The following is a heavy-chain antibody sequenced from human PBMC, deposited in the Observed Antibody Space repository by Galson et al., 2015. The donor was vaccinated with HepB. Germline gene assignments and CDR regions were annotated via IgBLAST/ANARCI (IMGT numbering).Heavy chain of an antibody. CDR2: ISGFDGIT. V-gene: IGHV1-18*04. CDR3: ARSPEASRRNWSDP. Sequence: SVKVSCKASGYTFTSYGINWVRQAPGQGLEWMGWISGFDGITNYAQNLQDRVTMTADTSTTTAYMELRSLKSDDTAVYYCARSPEASRRNWSDPWGQGTLVTVSS. CDR1: GYTFTSYG. J-gene: IGHJ5*02.